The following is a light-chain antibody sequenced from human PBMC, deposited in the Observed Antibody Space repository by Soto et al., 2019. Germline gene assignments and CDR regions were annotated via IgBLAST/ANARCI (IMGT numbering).Light chain of an antibody. J-gene: IGLJ3*02. CDR2: DVS. CDR3: SSYTSSTTLGV. Sequence: QSALTQPASVSGSPGQSITISCTGTSSDVGAYDYVSWYQQHPGKVPKLMIYDVSNRPSGVSNRFSGSKSGNTASLTISGLRAEDEADYYCSSYTSSTTLGVFGGGTKLTVL. CDR1: SSDVGAYDY. V-gene: IGLV2-14*01.